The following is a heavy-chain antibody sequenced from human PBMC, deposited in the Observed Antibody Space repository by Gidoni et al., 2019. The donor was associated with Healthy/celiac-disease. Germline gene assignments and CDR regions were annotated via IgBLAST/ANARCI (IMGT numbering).Heavy chain of an antibody. Sequence: EVQLVESGGGLVQPGRSLRLSCAASGFTFDDSAMHWVRQAPGKGLEWVSGISWNSNSIGYADAVKGRFTISRDNAENSLYLQMNSLRAEDTALYYCAKEGIIALAGTPPYYYGMDVWGQGTTVTVSS. J-gene: IGHJ6*02. CDR1: GFTFDDSA. D-gene: IGHD6-13*01. CDR3: AKEGIIALAGTPPYYYGMDV. CDR2: ISWNSNSI. V-gene: IGHV3-9*01.